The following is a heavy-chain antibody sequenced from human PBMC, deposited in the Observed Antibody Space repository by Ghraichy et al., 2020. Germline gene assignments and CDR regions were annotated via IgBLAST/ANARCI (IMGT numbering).Heavy chain of an antibody. V-gene: IGHV4-34*01. D-gene: IGHD1-26*01. CDR1: GGSFSHYY. J-gene: IGHJ6*02. CDR2: INHSGST. CDR3: ARAKHTGNYYYYYGMDV. Sequence: SETLSLTCAVYGGSFSHYYWSWIRQPPGKGLEWIGEINHSGSTNYYPSLKSRVTISVDTSKNQFSLKLTSVTAADTAVYYCARAKHTGNYYYYYGMDVWGQGTTVTVSS.